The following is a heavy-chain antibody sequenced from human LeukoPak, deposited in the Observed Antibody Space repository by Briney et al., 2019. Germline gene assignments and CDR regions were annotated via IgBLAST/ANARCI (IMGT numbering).Heavy chain of an antibody. V-gene: IGHV1-69*13. CDR3: ARYAAAGLLFDY. Sequence: SVKVSCKASGGTFSSYAISWVRQAPGQGLEWMGGIIPIFGTANYAQKFQGRVTMTADESTSTAYMELSSLRSEDTAVYYCARYAAAGLLFDYWGQGTLVTVSS. CDR2: IIPIFGTA. J-gene: IGHJ4*02. CDR1: GGTFSSYA. D-gene: IGHD6-13*01.